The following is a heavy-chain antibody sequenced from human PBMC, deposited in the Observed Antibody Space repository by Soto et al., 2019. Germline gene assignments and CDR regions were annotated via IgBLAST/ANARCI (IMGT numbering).Heavy chain of an antibody. J-gene: IGHJ2*01. D-gene: IGHD2-15*01. V-gene: IGHV3-53*01. CDR2: MHSGGST. Sequence: EVQLVESGGGLIQPGGSLRLSCPASGFTVNNNYMTWVRQAPGKGLEWVSVMHSGGSTYYADSVKGRFTSSMDNSRNTVYLQMKGVIAEDTAVYYCACGLTASVVLVATPLPPRYVDARAGGSLVTVSS. CDR1: GFTVNNNY. CDR3: ACGLTASVVLVATPLPPRYVDA.